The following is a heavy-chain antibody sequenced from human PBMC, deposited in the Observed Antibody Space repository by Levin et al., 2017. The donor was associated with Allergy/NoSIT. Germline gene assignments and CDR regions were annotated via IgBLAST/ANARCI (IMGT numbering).Heavy chain of an antibody. D-gene: IGHD2-15*01. V-gene: IGHV6-1*01. CDR3: VRGIVAAADGMDV. CDR2: TYYRSRWYN. CDR1: GDSVSTNSGA. Sequence: SETLSLTCVISGDSVSTNSGAWNWIRQSPSRGLEWLGRTYYRSRWYNDYAPFLKSRVSFTPDTSKNQFTLQLSSVTAEDTGVYYCVRGIVAAADGMDVWGQGTTVTVSS. J-gene: IGHJ6*02.